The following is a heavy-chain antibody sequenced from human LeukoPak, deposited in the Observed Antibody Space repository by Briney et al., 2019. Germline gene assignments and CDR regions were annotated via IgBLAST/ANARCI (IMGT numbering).Heavy chain of an antibody. CDR2: IKQDGSEK. J-gene: IGHJ4*02. D-gene: IGHD6-13*01. CDR1: GFTFSSYW. CDR3: AKLYLGSSWYEGPFFDY. V-gene: IGHV3-7*03. Sequence: PGGSLRLSCAASGFTFSSYWMSWVRQAPGKGLEWVANIKQDGSEKYYVDSVKGRFTISRDNSKNTLYLQMNSLRAEDTAVYYCAKLYLGSSWYEGPFFDYWGQGTLVTVSS.